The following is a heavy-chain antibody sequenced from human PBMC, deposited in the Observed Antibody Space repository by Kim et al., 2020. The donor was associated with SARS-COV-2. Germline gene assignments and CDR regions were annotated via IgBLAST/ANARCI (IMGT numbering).Heavy chain of an antibody. Sequence: GGSLRLSCAASGFTFSSYAMSWVRQAPGKGLEWVSAISGSGGSTYYADSVKGRFTISRDNSKNTLYLQMNSLRAEDTAVYYCAKGSGVGATVNDAFDIWGQGTMVTVSS. CDR2: ISGSGGST. CDR1: GFTFSSYA. D-gene: IGHD1-26*01. V-gene: IGHV3-23*01. CDR3: AKGSGVGATVNDAFDI. J-gene: IGHJ3*02.